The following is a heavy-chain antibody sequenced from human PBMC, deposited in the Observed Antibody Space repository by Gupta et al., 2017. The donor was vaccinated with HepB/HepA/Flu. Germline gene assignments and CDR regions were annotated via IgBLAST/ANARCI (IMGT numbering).Heavy chain of an antibody. V-gene: IGHV3-72*01. Sequence: EVQLVESGGGLVQPGGSLSLSCAASGFHFSDHFIDWVRQAPGKGLEWLGRTKDKAYSYTTEYAASVKGRFTISRDDSKNSVYLQMNSLRTEDTAVYYCAAIRASDGYWGQGTLVTVSS. J-gene: IGHJ4*02. D-gene: IGHD5-24*01. CDR2: TKDKAYSYTT. CDR1: GFHFSDHF. CDR3: AAIRASDGY.